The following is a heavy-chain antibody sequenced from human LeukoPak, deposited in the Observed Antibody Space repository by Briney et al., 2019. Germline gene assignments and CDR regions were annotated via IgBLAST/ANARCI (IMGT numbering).Heavy chain of an antibody. CDR2: FDPEDGET. CDR3: ATGSYCTNGVCYSRDYYYGMDV. J-gene: IGHJ6*02. Sequence: GASVKVSCKVSGYTLTELSMHWVRQALGKGLEWMGGFDPEDGETIYAQKFQGRVTMTEDTSTDTAYMELSSLRSEDTAVYYCATGSYCTNGVCYSRDYYYGMDVWGQGTTVTVSS. V-gene: IGHV1-24*01. CDR1: GYTLTELS. D-gene: IGHD2-8*01.